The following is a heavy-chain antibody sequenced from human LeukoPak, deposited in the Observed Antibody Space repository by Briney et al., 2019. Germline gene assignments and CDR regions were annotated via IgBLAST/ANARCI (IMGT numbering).Heavy chain of an antibody. CDR2: IGTAGDT. D-gene: IGHD5-18*01. CDR3: ARGDRRGYSYGYPGY. V-gene: IGHV3-13*01. J-gene: IGHJ4*02. Sequence: GGSLRLSCAASGFTFSSYDMHWVRQATGKGLEWVSAIGTAGDTYYPGSVKGRFTISRENAKNSLYLQMNSLRAEDTAVYYCARGDRRGYSYGYPGYWGQGTLVTVSS. CDR1: GFTFSSYD.